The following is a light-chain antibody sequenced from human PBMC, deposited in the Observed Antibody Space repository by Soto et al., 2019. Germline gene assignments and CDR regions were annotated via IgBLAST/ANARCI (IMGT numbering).Light chain of an antibody. CDR2: WAS. V-gene: IGKV4-1*01. CDR3: QQYYSTPWT. CDR1: QSVLYSSNNKDY. J-gene: IGKJ1*01. Sequence: DIVMTQSPDSLAVSLGERATINCKSSQSVLYSSNNKDYLAWYQQKPGQPPKLLIYWASTRESRVPDRFSGSGSGTDVTLAISSLQAEDVAVYYCQQYYSTPWTFCQGTKVEIK.